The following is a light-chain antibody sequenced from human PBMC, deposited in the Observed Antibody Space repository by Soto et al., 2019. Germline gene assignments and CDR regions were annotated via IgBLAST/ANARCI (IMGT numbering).Light chain of an antibody. CDR2: KAT. V-gene: IGKV1-5*03. CDR1: QSVSSW. J-gene: IGKJ1*01. CDR3: QEYETFSPWT. Sequence: MTQSPATLSVSPGERVTLSCRASQSVSSWLAWYQQKPGKAPKLLIYKATILQSGVPSRFSGSGSGTEFTLAISSLQPGDFATYYCQEYETFSPWTFGQGTKVDIK.